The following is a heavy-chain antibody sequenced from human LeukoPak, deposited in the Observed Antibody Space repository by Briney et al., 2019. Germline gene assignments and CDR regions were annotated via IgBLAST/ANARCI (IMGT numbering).Heavy chain of an antibody. Sequence: PSETLSLTCTVSGGSLSSSSYYWGWIRQPPGKGLEWIGRIYTSGSTNYNPSLKSRVTISVDTSKNQFSLKLSSVTAADTAVYYCARADISGYYYFDYWGQGTLVTVSS. CDR2: IYTSGST. CDR3: ARADISGYYYFDY. V-gene: IGHV4-39*07. D-gene: IGHD5-12*01. J-gene: IGHJ4*02. CDR1: GGSLSSSSYY.